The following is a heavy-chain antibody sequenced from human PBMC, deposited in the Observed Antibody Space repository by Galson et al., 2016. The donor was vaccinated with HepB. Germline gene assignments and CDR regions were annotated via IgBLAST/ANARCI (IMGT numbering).Heavy chain of an antibody. V-gene: IGHV4-39*01. CDR2: IYYSENT. D-gene: IGHD6-19*01. CDR1: GASLSSSDYY. CDR3: ATGIVVAGKMYYYYMDV. J-gene: IGHJ6*03. Sequence: SETLSLTCIVPGASLSSSDYYWGWIRQPPGRGLEWIGSIYYSENTYYNPSLQSRVTISVDTSTNQFSLRLNSVTAADTGVYYCATGIVVAGKMYYYYMDVWGKGTTVTVSS.